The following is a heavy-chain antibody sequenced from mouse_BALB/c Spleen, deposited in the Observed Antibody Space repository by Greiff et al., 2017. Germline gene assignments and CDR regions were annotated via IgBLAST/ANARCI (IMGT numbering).Heavy chain of an antibody. D-gene: IGHD1-1*01. CDR2: IRSKSNNYAT. J-gene: IGHJ1*01. CDR1: GFTFNTYA. Sequence: EVQGVESGGGLVQPKGSLKLSCAASGFTFNTYAMNWVRQAPGKGVEWVARIRSKSNNYATYYADSVKDRFTISRDDSQSMLYLQMNNLKTEDTAMYYCVRLGLRYWYFEVWGEGTTVTVSS. CDR3: VRLGLRYWYFEV. V-gene: IGHV10-1*02.